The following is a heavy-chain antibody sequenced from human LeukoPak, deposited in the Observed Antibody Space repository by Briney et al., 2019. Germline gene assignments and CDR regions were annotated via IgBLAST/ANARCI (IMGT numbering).Heavy chain of an antibody. CDR3: ARGGGIAARLYRFDP. Sequence: GASVKVSCKASGYTFTSYGISWVRQAPGQGLEWMGGIIPIFGTANYAQKFQGRVTITTDESTSTAYMELRSLRSEDTAVYYCARGGGIAARLYRFDPWGQGTLVTVSS. V-gene: IGHV1-69*05. CDR1: GYTFTSYG. CDR2: IIPIFGTA. D-gene: IGHD6-6*01. J-gene: IGHJ5*02.